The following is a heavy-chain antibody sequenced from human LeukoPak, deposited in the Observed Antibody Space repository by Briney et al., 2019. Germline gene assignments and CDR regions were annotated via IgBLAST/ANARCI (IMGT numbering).Heavy chain of an antibody. CDR1: GFTFSSYA. CDR3: AKGIGIVVVTADFDY. V-gene: IGHV3-23*01. CDR2: ISGSGGST. D-gene: IGHD2-21*02. Sequence: PGGSLRLSCAASGFTFSSYAMSWVRQAPGKGLEWVSAISGSGGSTYYADSVKGRFTISRDNSKNTLYLQMNSLRAEDTAVYYCAKGIGIVVVTADFDYWGQGTLVTVSS. J-gene: IGHJ4*02.